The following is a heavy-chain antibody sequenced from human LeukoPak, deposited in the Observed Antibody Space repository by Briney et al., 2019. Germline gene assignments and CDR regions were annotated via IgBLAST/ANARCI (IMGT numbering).Heavy chain of an antibody. Sequence: GESLKISCKGSGYSFTSYWIGWVRQMPGKGLEWMGIIYPGDSDTRYSSSFQGQVTISADKSISTAYLQWSSLKASDTAIYFCARHGYSYGLSFDYWGQGTLVTVSS. J-gene: IGHJ4*02. CDR1: GYSFTSYW. CDR2: IYPGDSDT. V-gene: IGHV5-51*01. CDR3: ARHGYSYGLSFDY. D-gene: IGHD5-18*01.